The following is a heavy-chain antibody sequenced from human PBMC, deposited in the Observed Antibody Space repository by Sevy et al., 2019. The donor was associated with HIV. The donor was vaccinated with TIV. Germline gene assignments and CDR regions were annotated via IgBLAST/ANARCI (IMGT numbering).Heavy chain of an antibody. J-gene: IGHJ6*02. V-gene: IGHV4-39*01. D-gene: IGHD5-12*01. CDR3: GRHAYESYYDGMDV. CDR2: LYYSGST. Sequence: SETLYLTCTVSGGSISSSSYYWGWIRQPPGKGLEWIGSLYYSGSTYYNPSLKSRVTISIDTSKNQFSLRLSSVTAADTARYYCGRHAYESYYDGMDVWGQGTTVTVSS. CDR1: GGSISSSSYY.